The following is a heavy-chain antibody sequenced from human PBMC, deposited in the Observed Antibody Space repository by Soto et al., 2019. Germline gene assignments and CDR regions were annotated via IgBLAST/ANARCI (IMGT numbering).Heavy chain of an antibody. Sequence: GGSLRLSCAASGFTFDDYAMHWVRQAPGKGLEWVSGISWNSGSIGYADSVKGRFTISRDNAKNSLYLQMNSLRAEDTALYYLAKDMADYIWGSYSPFDYWGQGTLVTVSS. J-gene: IGHJ4*02. CDR2: ISWNSGSI. CDR1: GFTFDDYA. V-gene: IGHV3-9*01. D-gene: IGHD3-16*01. CDR3: AKDMADYIWGSYSPFDY.